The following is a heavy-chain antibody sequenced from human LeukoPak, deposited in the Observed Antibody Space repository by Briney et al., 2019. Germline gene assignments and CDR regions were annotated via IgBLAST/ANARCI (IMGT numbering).Heavy chain of an antibody. CDR3: ARSSVAIFGVVIMPFDY. J-gene: IGHJ4*02. CDR1: GYTFTGYY. V-gene: IGHV1-2*02. D-gene: IGHD3-3*01. Sequence: ASVKVSCTASGYTFTGYYMHWVRQAPGQGLEWMGWINPNSGGTNYAQKFQGRVTMTRDTSISTAYMELSRLRSDDTAVYYCARSSVAIFGVVIMPFDYWGQGTLVTVSS. CDR2: INPNSGGT.